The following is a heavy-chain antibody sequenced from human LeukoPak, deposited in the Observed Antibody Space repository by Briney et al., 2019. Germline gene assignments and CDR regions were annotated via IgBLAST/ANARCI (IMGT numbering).Heavy chain of an antibody. V-gene: IGHV3-74*01. CDR1: GFIFMNYW. D-gene: IGHD3-10*01. CDR3: VRGGQYYFSSYDH. J-gene: IGHJ4*02. CDR2: INSDRSAT. Sequence: GGSLRLSCAASGFIFMNYWMHWVRQAPGKGLEWLSCINSDRSATDYADSVKGRFTISKDNAKDTLYLQMDGLSAGDTAVYYCVRGGQYYFSSYDHWGQGTLVTVSS.